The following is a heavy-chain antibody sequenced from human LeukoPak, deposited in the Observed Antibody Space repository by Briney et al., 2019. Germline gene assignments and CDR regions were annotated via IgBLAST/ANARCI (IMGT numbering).Heavy chain of an antibody. Sequence: PGGSLRLSCVASGFTFSDRYMTWIRQAPGKGLEWVARISDDSTYTNYADSVKGRFSISRDNAKNSLYLQMNSLRAEDTAVYYCVRETYSTAGFDIWGQGTMVIVSS. J-gene: IGHJ3*02. V-gene: IGHV3-11*06. CDR1: GFTFSDRY. CDR3: VRETYSTAGFDI. CDR2: ISDDSTYT. D-gene: IGHD6-13*01.